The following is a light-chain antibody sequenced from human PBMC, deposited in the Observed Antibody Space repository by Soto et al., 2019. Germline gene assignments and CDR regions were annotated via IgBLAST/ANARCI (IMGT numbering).Light chain of an antibody. CDR2: KAS. CDR1: QSISTW. Sequence: DIQMTQSPSTLSASVGDRVTITCRASQSISTWLAWYQQKPGTAPKLLVYKASSLETGVPSRFSGSGSGTEFTLTISSLQPDDFAIYYCQQYDTYPRTFGRGTKVEIK. V-gene: IGKV1-5*03. J-gene: IGKJ1*01. CDR3: QQYDTYPRT.